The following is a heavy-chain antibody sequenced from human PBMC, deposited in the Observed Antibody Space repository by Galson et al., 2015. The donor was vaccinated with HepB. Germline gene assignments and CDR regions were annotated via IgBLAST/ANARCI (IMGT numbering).Heavy chain of an antibody. J-gene: IGHJ5*02. V-gene: IGHV3-74*01. CDR3: ARRQCIGASCYLGS. Sequence: SLRLSCAASGVTFNNYWMHWVRQAPGKGLVWVSRIDNDGTGTDYGDSVKGRFTISRDNAKNTLYLVMNSLRADDTAVDFCARRQCIGASCYLGSWGQGTLVTVSS. CDR1: GVTFNNYW. CDR2: IDNDGTGT. D-gene: IGHD2-15*01.